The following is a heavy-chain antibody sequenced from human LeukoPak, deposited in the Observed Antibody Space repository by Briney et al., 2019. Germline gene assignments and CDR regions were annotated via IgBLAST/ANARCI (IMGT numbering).Heavy chain of an antibody. CDR2: INPSGGST. CDR1: GYTFTSYY. CDR3: ARVYCSGGSCYSNWFDP. Sequence: ASVKVSCKASGYTFTSYYMHWVRQAPGQGLEWMGIINPSGGSTSYAQKFQGRVTITADESTSTAYMELSSLRSEDTAVYYCARVYCSGGSCYSNWFDPWGQGTLVTVSS. J-gene: IGHJ5*02. V-gene: IGHV1-46*01. D-gene: IGHD2-15*01.